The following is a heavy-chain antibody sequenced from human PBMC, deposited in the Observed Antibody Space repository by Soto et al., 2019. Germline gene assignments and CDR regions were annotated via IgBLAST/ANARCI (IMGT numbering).Heavy chain of an antibody. D-gene: IGHD5-12*01. CDR1: GASISRYY. J-gene: IGHJ4*02. CDR3: ANDPGYSLDY. CDR2: LYNTGST. V-gene: IGHV4-59*12. Sequence: SETLSLTCTVSGASISRYYWSWIRQSPGKGLEWIGYLYNTGSTIYNPSLKSRIIISVDTSKNQFSLQLNSVTPEDAAVYYCANDPGYSLDYWGQGTQVTVSS.